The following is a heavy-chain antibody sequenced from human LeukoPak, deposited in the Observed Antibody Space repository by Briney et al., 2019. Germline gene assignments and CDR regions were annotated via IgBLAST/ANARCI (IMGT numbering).Heavy chain of an antibody. Sequence: PSETLSLTCTVSGGSIRSSNDYWGWVRQPPGKGLEWIGNIYSGVPTYFNPSLKSRVIISVDTSKNQFSLNLTSVTAADTAMYYCVQTTGWPGFDYWGQGILVTVSS. CDR3: VQTTGWPGFDY. D-gene: IGHD1-1*01. CDR2: IYSGVPT. CDR1: GGSIRSSNDY. J-gene: IGHJ4*02. V-gene: IGHV4-61*05.